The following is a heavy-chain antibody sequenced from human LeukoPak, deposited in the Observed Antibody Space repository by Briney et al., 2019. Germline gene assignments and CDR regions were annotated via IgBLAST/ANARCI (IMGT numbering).Heavy chain of an antibody. CDR1: GFTFSSYA. Sequence: PGGSLRLSCAASGFTFSSYAMSWVRQAPGKGLEWVSLISLSDSIFYADSVKGRFTISRDNSKSTVHLQMDGLRADDTAVYYCAKVATPNTLDALDIWGQGTMVTVSS. CDR3: AKVATPNTLDALDI. J-gene: IGHJ3*02. V-gene: IGHV3-23*01. CDR2: ISLSDSI. D-gene: IGHD1/OR15-1a*01.